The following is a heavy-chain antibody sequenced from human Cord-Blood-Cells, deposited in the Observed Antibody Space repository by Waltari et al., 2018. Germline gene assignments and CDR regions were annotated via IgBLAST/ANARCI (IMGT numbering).Heavy chain of an antibody. CDR3: ARRRVGRALDY. J-gene: IGHJ4*02. CDR1: GGSISSSSYY. Sequence: QLQLQESGPGLVQPSATLSLTCTVSGGSISSSSYYWGWIRQPPGKGLEWIGSIYYSGSTYYNPSLESRVTISVDTSKNQFSLKLSSVTAADTAVYYCARRRVGRALDYWGQGTLVTVSS. CDR2: IYYSGST. D-gene: IGHD3-10*01. V-gene: IGHV4-39*07.